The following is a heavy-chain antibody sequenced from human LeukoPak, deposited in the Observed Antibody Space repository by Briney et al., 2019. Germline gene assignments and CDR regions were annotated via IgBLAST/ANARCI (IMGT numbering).Heavy chain of an antibody. CDR1: GFSFDDNA. CDR2: ISGDGATT. Sequence: GGSLRLSCAASGFSFDDNAMYWVRQAPGKGLEWVSLISGDGATTYYADSVKGRFTISRDNSKNTLYLQMNSLRAEDTAVYYCASARSGVDCGADCYSAYYFDYWGQGTLVTVSS. J-gene: IGHJ4*02. D-gene: IGHD2-21*02. CDR3: ASARSGVDCGADCYSAYYFDY. V-gene: IGHV3-43*02.